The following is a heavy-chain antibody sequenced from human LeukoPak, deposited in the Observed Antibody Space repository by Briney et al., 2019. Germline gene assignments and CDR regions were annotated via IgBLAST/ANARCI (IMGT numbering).Heavy chain of an antibody. V-gene: IGHV3-7*01. CDR3: AREGGASVVVTATLFDY. Sequence: QTGGSLRLSCAASGFTFSSYWMSWVRQAPGKGLEWVANIKQDGSEKYYVDSVKGRFTISRDNAKNSLYLQMNSLRAEDTAVYYCAREGGASVVVTATLFDYWGQGTLVTVSP. J-gene: IGHJ4*02. CDR1: GFTFSSYW. CDR2: IKQDGSEK. D-gene: IGHD2-21*02.